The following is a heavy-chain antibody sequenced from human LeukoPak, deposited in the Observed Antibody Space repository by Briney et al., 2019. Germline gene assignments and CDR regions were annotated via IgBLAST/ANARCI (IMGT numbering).Heavy chain of an antibody. D-gene: IGHD2-2*01. CDR2: MNPNSGNT. V-gene: IGHV1-8*01. Sequence: AASVKVSCKASGYTFTSYDINWVRQATGQGLEWMGWMNPNSGNTGYAQKFQGRVTMTRNTSISTAYMELSSLRSEDTAVYYCARGLNPLVGSSSPDDPWGQGTLVTVSS. CDR1: GYTFTSYD. CDR3: ARGLNPLVGSSSPDDP. J-gene: IGHJ5*02.